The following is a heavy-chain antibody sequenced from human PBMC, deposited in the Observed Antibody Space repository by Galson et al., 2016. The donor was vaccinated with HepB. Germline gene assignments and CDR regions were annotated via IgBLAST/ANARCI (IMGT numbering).Heavy chain of an antibody. CDR3: AKDRHSSSWYWGYFDD. J-gene: IGHJ4*02. Sequence: SLRLSCAASGFTFSSYSMNWVRQAPGKGLEWVAVIWSDGNNKNYGGTVKGRFTISRDKLRNTVFLQMNSLRAEDTAVYYCAKDRHSSSWYWGYFDDWGQGTRVTASS. D-gene: IGHD6-13*01. CDR2: IWSDGNNK. CDR1: GFTFSSYS. V-gene: IGHV3-33*03.